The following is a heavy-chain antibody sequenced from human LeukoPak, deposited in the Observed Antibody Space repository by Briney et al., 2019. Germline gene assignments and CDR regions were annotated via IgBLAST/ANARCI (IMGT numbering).Heavy chain of an antibody. CDR3: ARERGPRYCSTTSCSGNNWFDP. D-gene: IGHD2-2*01. Sequence: GGSLRLSCAASGFTFSSYTVNWIRQAPGKGLEWVSSISGSSYYIYYADSVRGRFTISRDNAKNSAYRQMNSLRAEDTAVYYCARERGPRYCSTTSCSGNNWFDPWGQGTLVTVSS. CDR2: ISGSSYYI. J-gene: IGHJ5*02. V-gene: IGHV3-21*01. CDR1: GFTFSSYT.